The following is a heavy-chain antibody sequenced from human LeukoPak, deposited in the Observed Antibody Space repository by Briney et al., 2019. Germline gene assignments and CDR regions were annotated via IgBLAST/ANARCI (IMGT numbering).Heavy chain of an antibody. CDR3: AREGRGVGATRTHFDY. CDR2: IIPIFGTA. V-gene: IGHV1-69*13. D-gene: IGHD1-26*01. CDR1: GGTFSSYA. Sequence: ASVKVSCNASGGTFSSYAISWVRQAPGQGLEWMGGIIPIFGTANYAQKFQGRVTITADESTSTAYMELRSLRSDDTAVYYCAREGRGVGATRTHFDYWGQGTLVTVSS. J-gene: IGHJ4*02.